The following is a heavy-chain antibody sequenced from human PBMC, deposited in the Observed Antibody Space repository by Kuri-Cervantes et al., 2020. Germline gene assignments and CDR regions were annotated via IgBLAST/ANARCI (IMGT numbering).Heavy chain of an antibody. Sequence: GGSLRLSCSASGFDLTSYSLNWVRQAPGKGLEWVSSISSLSGHLRYGDSMKGRFTISRDNTKNSLYLQMYSLRVEDTAVYFCARDRLSSGGSGVGYFDLWGRGTLVTVSS. J-gene: IGHJ4*02. CDR3: ARDRLSSGGSGVGYFDL. CDR2: ISSLSGHL. D-gene: IGHD6-25*01. V-gene: IGHV3-21*03. CDR1: GFDLTSYS.